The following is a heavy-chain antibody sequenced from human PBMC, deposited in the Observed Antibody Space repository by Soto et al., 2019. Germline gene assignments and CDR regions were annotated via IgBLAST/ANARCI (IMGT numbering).Heavy chain of an antibody. J-gene: IGHJ6*01. D-gene: IGHD2-8*01. CDR1: GYSFTSYW. CDR2: IYPGVSDT. Sequence: GESLKISCKGSGYSFTSYWIGWVRQMPWKGLGWMVIIYPGVSDTRYSPSFQTQVTTSTERPLRAASQQGTSLKASDTAMYYCARQEVLMVYAIPSRGREATEVWGQGTTVTVSS. V-gene: IGHV5-51*01. CDR3: ARQEVLMVYAIPSRGREATEV.